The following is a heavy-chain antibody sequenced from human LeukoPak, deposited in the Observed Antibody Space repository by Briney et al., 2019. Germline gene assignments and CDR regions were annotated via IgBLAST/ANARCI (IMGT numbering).Heavy chain of an antibody. CDR1: GFTFNSYY. J-gene: IGHJ4*02. Sequence: GGSLRLSCAASGFTFNSYYMNWVRQAPGKGLEWVSSISTSSSYIYYADSVKGRFTIYRDNAKNSLYLQMNSLRAEDTAVYYCAKDYYDSSGYFRVPHVSDYRGQGTLVTVSS. D-gene: IGHD3-22*01. CDR3: AKDYYDSSGYFRVPHVSDY. CDR2: ISTSSSYI. V-gene: IGHV3-21*01.